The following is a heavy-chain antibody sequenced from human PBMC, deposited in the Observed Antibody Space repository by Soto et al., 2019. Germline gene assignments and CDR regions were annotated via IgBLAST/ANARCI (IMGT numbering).Heavy chain of an antibody. CDR2: IIPIFGTA. CDR3: ARNAGGGYDVLYGMDV. J-gene: IGHJ6*02. V-gene: IGHV1-69*13. D-gene: IGHD5-12*01. Sequence: SVEVSCEASGGTFSSYAISWVRQAPGQGLEWMGGIIPIFGTANYAQKFQGRVTITADESTSTAYMELSSLRSEDTAVYYCARNAGGGYDVLYGMDVWGQGTTITVSS. CDR1: GGTFSSYA.